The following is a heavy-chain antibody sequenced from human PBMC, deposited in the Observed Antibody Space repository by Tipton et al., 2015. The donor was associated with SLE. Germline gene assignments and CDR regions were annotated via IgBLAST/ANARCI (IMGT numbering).Heavy chain of an antibody. CDR2: IETDGRST. V-gene: IGHV3-74*01. Sequence: GSLRLSCAASGFSFSSYYMNWVRQVPGKGLAWVSRIETDGRSTAYADSVKGRFTISRDNSKNTLYLQMNSLRDVDTALYYCAKGSAAARPYYFDYWGQGTLVTVSS. CDR1: GFSFSSYY. D-gene: IGHD6-13*01. J-gene: IGHJ4*02. CDR3: AKGSAAARPYYFDY.